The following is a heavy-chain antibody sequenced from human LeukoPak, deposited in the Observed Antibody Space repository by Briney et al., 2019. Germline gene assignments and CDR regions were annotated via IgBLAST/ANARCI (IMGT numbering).Heavy chain of an antibody. D-gene: IGHD7-27*01. V-gene: IGHV6-1*01. CDR1: GDGLSVSSDV. J-gene: IGHJ3*02. CDR2: TYYKSEWHN. CDR3: ARDADWGYDAYDI. Sequence: KTSQTLSLTCAIPGDGLSVSSDVWNWVRQSPSRGLEWLGRTYYKSEWHNDYAVSVKSRITISPDTSKNQFSLHLNSVTPEDTAVYYCARDADWGYDAYDIWGQGTMVTVSS.